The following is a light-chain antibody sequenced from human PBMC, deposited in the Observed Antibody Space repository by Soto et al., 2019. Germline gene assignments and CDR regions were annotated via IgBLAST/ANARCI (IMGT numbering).Light chain of an antibody. CDR1: QSIASY. J-gene: IGKJ4*01. CDR3: QQSYTIPLT. Sequence: DIQMTQSPSNLSASVGDRVTITCRASQSIASYVNWYQQKPGKAPQLLIYVASSLQSGVPSRFSGSGSGTDFTLTISSLQPEDFSTYYCQQSYTIPLTFGGGTKVDIK. CDR2: VAS. V-gene: IGKV1-39*01.